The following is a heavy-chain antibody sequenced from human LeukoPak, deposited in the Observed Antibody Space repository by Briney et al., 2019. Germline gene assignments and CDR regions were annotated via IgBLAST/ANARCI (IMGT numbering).Heavy chain of an antibody. J-gene: IGHJ4*02. CDR3: XRAXKXXFDY. Sequence: CXASGFTFSSYEMNWVRQAPGKGLEWVSYISSSGSTIYYADSVKGGFTISRDNAKNSLYLQMNSLRAEDTAVYYXXRAXKXXFDYWGQGXLVTVSS. CDR1: GFTFSSYE. V-gene: IGHV3-48*03. CDR2: ISSSGSTI.